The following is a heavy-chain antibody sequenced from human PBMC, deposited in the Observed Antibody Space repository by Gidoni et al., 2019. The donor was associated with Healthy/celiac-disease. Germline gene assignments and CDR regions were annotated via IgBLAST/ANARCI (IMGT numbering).Heavy chain of an antibody. CDR3: ARLSGVEWLLYPEY. V-gene: IGHV4-39*01. D-gene: IGHD3-3*01. J-gene: IGHJ4*02. Sequence: QLQLQESGTGLVKPSESLSLTCTVSGGSISSSSYYWGWLRQPPGKGLEWIGSTYYSGSTYYNPLLKSRVTISVDTSKNQFSLKLSSVTAADTAVYYCARLSGVEWLLYPEYWGQGTLVTVSS. CDR2: TYYSGST. CDR1: GGSISSSSYY.